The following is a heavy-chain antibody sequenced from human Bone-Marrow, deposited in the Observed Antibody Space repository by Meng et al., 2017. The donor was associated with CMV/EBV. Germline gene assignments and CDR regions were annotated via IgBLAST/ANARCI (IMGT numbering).Heavy chain of an antibody. CDR2: ISYSGGT. Sequence: SETLSLTCTVSGDSISSSSYHWGWIRQPPGKGLEWIGSISYSGGTFYNPSLRSRLTISIDTSKRQFSLKLSSVTAADTAVFYCAREGLSYEDYSNSPRHYGMDVWGQGTTVTVSS. CDR3: AREGLSYEDYSNSPRHYGMDV. V-gene: IGHV4-39*07. D-gene: IGHD6-13*01. J-gene: IGHJ6*02. CDR1: GDSISSSSYH.